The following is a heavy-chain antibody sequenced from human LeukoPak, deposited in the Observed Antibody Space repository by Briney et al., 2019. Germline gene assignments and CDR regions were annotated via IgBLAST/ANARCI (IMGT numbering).Heavy chain of an antibody. J-gene: IGHJ4*02. D-gene: IGHD5-18*01. CDR1: GGSISSYY. V-gene: IGHV4-59*01. Sequence: PSETLSPTCTVSGGSISSYYWSWIRQPPGKGLEWIGYIYYSGSTNYNPSLKSRVTISVDTSKNQFSLKLSSVTAADTAVYYCARERGYSYVDWGQGTLVTVSS. CDR2: IYYSGST. CDR3: ARERGYSYVD.